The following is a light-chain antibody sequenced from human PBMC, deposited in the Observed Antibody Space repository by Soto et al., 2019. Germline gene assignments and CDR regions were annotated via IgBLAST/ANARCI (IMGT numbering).Light chain of an antibody. J-gene: IGLJ2*01. CDR2: EVS. CDR1: SSDVGGYNY. Sequence: QSALTQPASVSGSPGQSITISCTGTSSDVGGYNYVSWYQQHPDKAPKLIIFEVSNRPSGVSNRFSGSKSGNTDSLTISGLQAEDEADYHCSSYTASLTVVFGGGTKLTVL. V-gene: IGLV2-14*01. CDR3: SSYTASLTVV.